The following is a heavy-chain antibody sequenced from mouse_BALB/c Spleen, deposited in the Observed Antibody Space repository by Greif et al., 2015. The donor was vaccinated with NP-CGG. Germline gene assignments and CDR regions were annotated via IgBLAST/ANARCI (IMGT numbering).Heavy chain of an antibody. D-gene: IGHD2-12*01. CDR2: IYPGTGGT. Sequence: VQLQQSGAELVRPGASVKLSCKTSGYIFTSYWIHWVKQRSGQGLEWIARIYPGTGGTYYNEKFKGKATLTADKSSSTSYMQSSSLKSEVSGVYFCARLRRDPHWYFDVWRAGTTVTVSS. CDR1: GYIFTSYW. CDR3: ARLRRDPHWYFDV. J-gene: IGHJ1*01. V-gene: IGHV1S132*01.